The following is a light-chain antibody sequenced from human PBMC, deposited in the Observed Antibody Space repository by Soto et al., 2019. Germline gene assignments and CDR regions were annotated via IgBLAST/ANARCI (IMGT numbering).Light chain of an antibody. CDR3: QQYGSSPET. CDR1: QSVDIS. Sequence: EIVLTQSPATLSVSPGERVILSCRASQSVDISLAWYQQKPGQAPRLLIYGASSRATGIPDRFSGSGSGTDFTLTISRLEPEDFAVYYCQQYGSSPETFGQGTKVDIK. J-gene: IGKJ1*01. V-gene: IGKV3-20*01. CDR2: GAS.